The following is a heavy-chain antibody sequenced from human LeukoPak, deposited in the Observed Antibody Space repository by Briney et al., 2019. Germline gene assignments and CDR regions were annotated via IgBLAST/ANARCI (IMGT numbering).Heavy chain of an antibody. D-gene: IGHD1-1*01. Sequence: GGCLRLSCAPSGFTFSSSWMNWGREAPGRGLEWGGTINQDGREKYYVDSLKGRFTISRDNAKTSLYLQMNSLGVEDTAVYYCARGPISDNFYGGQGTLVTVSP. J-gene: IGHJ4*02. V-gene: IGHV3-7*04. CDR2: INQDGREK. CDR1: GFTFSSSW. CDR3: ARGPISDNFY.